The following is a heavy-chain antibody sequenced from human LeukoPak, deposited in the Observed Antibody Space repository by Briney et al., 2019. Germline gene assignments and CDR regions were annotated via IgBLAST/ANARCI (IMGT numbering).Heavy chain of an antibody. V-gene: IGHV3-7*03. J-gene: IGHJ4*02. D-gene: IGHD3-3*01. CDR1: GFTFSSFW. Sequence: GGSLRLSCAASGFTFSSFWMSWVRQAPGKGLEWVANIKKDGSQKYYVDSVEGRFTISRDNAKNSLYLQMDSLRVDDTAVFYCTRVFGGYDVSDYWGQGTLVTVSS. CDR3: TRVFGGYDVSDY. CDR2: IKKDGSQK.